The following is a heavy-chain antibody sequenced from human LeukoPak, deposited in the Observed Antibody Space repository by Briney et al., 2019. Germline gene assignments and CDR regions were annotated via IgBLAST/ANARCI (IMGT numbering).Heavy chain of an antibody. V-gene: IGHV3-33*03. CDR2: IWYDGSNK. J-gene: IGHJ6*02. CDR3: AKGVTTGFGFYYGMDV. Sequence: GGSLRLSCAASGFTFSSYGMHWVRQAPGKGLEWVAVIWYDGSNKYYADSVKGRFTISRDNAKKSLHLQMNSLRAEDTALYYCAKGVTTGFGFYYGMDVWGQGTTVIVSS. D-gene: IGHD1-1*01. CDR1: GFTFSSYG.